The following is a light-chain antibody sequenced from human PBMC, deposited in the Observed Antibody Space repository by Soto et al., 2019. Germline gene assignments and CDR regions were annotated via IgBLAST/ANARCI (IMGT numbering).Light chain of an antibody. J-gene: IGKJ3*01. CDR1: QSVSSY. CDR3: QQRSNWPRAFT. V-gene: IGKV3-11*01. Sequence: EIVLTQSPATLSLPPGERATLSCRASQSVSSYLAWYQQKPGQAPRLLIYDASNRATGIPARFSGSGSGTDFTLTISSLEPEDFAVYYCQQRSNWPRAFTFGPGTKVDIK. CDR2: DAS.